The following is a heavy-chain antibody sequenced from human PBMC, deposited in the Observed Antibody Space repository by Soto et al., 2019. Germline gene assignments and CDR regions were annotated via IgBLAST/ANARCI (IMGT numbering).Heavy chain of an antibody. J-gene: IGHJ6*02. CDR3: ASLTSWSQEYYYGMDV. V-gene: IGHV3-49*03. CDR1: GFTFGDFG. CDR2: ISSKGYGGTT. D-gene: IGHD2-2*01. Sequence: GGSLRLSCTGSGFTFGDFGMSWFRQAPGNGLEWLSLISSKGYGGTTESAASVRGRFITSRDDSKSISYLQMNSLKTEDTAVYYCASLTSWSQEYYYGMDVWGQGTTVTVS.